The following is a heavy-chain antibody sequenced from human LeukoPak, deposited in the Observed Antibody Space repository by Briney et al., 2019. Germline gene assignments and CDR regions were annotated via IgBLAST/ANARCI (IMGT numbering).Heavy chain of an antibody. Sequence: PGGSLRLSCAASGFTFNNYAMSWVRQAPGKGLEWVSTISGSGSSTYYADSVTGRFTISRDNSKNTLHLQLNSLRDEDTALYFCAKGGSVYGDYNAFDFWGQGTLVIVSS. CDR1: GFTFNNYA. D-gene: IGHD4-17*01. CDR2: ISGSGSST. V-gene: IGHV3-23*01. J-gene: IGHJ4*02. CDR3: AKGGSVYGDYNAFDF.